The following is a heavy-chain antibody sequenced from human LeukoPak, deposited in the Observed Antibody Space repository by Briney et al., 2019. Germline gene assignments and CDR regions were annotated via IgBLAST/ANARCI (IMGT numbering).Heavy chain of an antibody. CDR2: ISYDGSNK. Sequence: GGSLRLSCAASGFTFSSYAMHWVRQAPGKGLEWVPVISYDGSNKYYADSVKGRFTISRDNSKNTLYLQMNSLRAEDTAVYYCARVGHYDSSGYFPLDYWGQGTLVTVSS. J-gene: IGHJ4*02. D-gene: IGHD3-22*01. CDR3: ARVGHYDSSGYFPLDY. V-gene: IGHV3-30*01. CDR1: GFTFSSYA.